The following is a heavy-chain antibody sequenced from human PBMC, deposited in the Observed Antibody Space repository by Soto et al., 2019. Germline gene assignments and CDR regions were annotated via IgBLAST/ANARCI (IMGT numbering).Heavy chain of an antibody. CDR3: ARHVPYCSDTSHCAYGMDV. V-gene: IGHV4-59*08. J-gene: IGHJ6*02. Sequence: SETLSLTCTVSGGSISSYYWSWIRQPPGKGLEWIGYIYYSGSTNYDPSLKSRVTISVDTSKNQFSLKLSSVTAADTAVYYCARHVPYCSDTSHCAYGMDVWGQGTTVTVS. D-gene: IGHD2-2*01. CDR2: IYYSGST. CDR1: GGSISSYY.